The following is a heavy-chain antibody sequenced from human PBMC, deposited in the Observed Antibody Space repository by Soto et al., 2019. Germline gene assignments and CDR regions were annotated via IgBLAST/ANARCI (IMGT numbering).Heavy chain of an antibody. CDR1: GYTFTSYY. D-gene: IGHD2-15*01. J-gene: IGHJ6*03. V-gene: IGHV1-46*03. Sequence: QVQLVQSGAEVKKPGASVKVSCKASGYTFTSYYMHWVRQAPGQGLEWMGRINPSGGSTSYEQKFHSRVTMTRDTSTSTVYMELSSLRSEDTVVYYCARCVVVVAANPHHGYYYYYMDLWGKGTTVTVSS. CDR2: INPSGGST. CDR3: ARCVVVVAANPHHGYYYYYMDL.